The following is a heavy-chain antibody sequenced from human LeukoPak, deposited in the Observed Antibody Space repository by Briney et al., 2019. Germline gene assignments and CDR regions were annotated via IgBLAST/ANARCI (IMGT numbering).Heavy chain of an antibody. Sequence: GGSLRLSCAASGFTFSSYGMHWVRQAPGKGLEWVAVISYDGSNKYYADSVKGRFTISRDNSKNTLYLQMNSLRAEDTAVYYCAKDPTAAGNDNWFDPWGQGTLVTVSS. CDR3: AKDPTAAGNDNWFDP. J-gene: IGHJ5*02. CDR2: ISYDGSNK. CDR1: GFTFSSYG. V-gene: IGHV3-30*18. D-gene: IGHD6-13*01.